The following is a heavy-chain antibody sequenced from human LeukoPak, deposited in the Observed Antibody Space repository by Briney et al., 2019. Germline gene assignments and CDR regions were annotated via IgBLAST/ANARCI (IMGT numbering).Heavy chain of an antibody. CDR1: GGSFSGYY. V-gene: IGHV4-34*01. J-gene: IGHJ4*02. CDR2: INHSGST. CDR3: AGLMAVAGSYFDY. D-gene: IGHD6-19*01. Sequence: SETLSLTCAVYGGSFSGYYWSWIRQPPGKGLEWIGEINHSGSTNYNPSLKSRVTISVDTSKNQFSLRLSSVTAADTAVYYCAGLMAVAGSYFDYWGQGTLVTVSS.